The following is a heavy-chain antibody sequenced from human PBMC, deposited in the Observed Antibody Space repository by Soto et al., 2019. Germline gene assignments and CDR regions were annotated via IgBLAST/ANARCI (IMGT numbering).Heavy chain of an antibody. J-gene: IGHJ6*02. Sequence: QVQLQESGPGRVKHSQTLSLTCTVSGGSISSGDYYWSWIRQPPGKGLEWIGYIYYSGSTYYNPSLKSRVTISVDTSKTQFYLKLSSVTAADTAVYYCARDDLVGPPLGMDVWGQGTTVPVSS. CDR3: ARDDLVGPPLGMDV. CDR2: IYYSGST. D-gene: IGHD3-3*01. V-gene: IGHV4-30-4*01. CDR1: GGSISSGDYY.